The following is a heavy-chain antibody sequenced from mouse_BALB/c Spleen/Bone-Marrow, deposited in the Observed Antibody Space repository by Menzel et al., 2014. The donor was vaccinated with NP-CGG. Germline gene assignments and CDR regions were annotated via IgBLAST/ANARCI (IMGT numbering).Heavy chain of an antibody. D-gene: IGHD1-2*01. V-gene: IGHV1-77*01. J-gene: IGHJ2*01. CDR2: IFPGNGST. Sequence: QVQLKESGAELVKPGASVKLSCKASGYTFTNYDINWVRQRPEQGLEWIGWIFPGNGSTNYNEKLKGKATLTTDKSSSTAYMQLSRLTSEDSAVYFCARSNSISTATDYWGQGTTLTVSS. CDR3: ARSNSISTATDY. CDR1: GYTFTNYD.